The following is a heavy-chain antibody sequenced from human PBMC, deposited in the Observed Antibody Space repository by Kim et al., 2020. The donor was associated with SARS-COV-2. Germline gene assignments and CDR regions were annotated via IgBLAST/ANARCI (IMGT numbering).Heavy chain of an antibody. V-gene: IGHV4-59*01. CDR3: ARDEG. CDR2: IFSSGTT. J-gene: IGHJ4*02. Sequence: YIFSSGTTNYNPPRKSRVTISVDTDKNQLSLKLSSGAAADTAVYYCARDEGWGQGTLVTVSS.